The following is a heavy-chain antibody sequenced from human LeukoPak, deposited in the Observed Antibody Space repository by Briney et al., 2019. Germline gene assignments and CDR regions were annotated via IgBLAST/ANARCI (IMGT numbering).Heavy chain of an antibody. J-gene: IGHJ3*01. CDR3: IKDMGFDLLKDAFDL. D-gene: IGHD1-26*01. Sequence: GGSLRLSCAASGFSIDDYAMHWVRQAPGKGLEWVSSISWDGRNMAYAASVKGRFTISRDNAQNSLYLQMNSLKIEDTAFYYCIKDMGFDLLKDAFDLWGQGMLVTVSS. CDR2: ISWDGRNM. CDR1: GFSIDDYA. V-gene: IGHV3-9*01.